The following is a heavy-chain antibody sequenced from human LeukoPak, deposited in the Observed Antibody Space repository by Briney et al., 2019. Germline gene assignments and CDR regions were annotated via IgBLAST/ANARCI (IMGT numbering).Heavy chain of an antibody. Sequence: GGSLRLSCAASGFTFSSYAMSWVRQAPGKGLEWVSAISGSGGSTYYADSVKGRFTISRDNSKNTPYLQMNSLRAEDTAVYYCTTYYYDSSGYYFLWGQGTLVTVSS. J-gene: IGHJ4*02. CDR3: TTYYYDSSGYYFL. CDR2: ISGSGGST. V-gene: IGHV3-23*01. CDR1: GFTFSSYA. D-gene: IGHD3-22*01.